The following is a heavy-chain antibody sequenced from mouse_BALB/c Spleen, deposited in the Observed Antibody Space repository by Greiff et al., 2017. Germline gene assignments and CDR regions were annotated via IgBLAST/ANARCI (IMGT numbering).Heavy chain of an antibody. V-gene: IGHV5-17*02. J-gene: IGHJ2*01. CDR3: ARLGGYYDYFDY. D-gene: IGHD2-3*01. CDR1: GFTFSSFG. CDR2: ISSGSSTI. Sequence: EVQLVESGGGLVQPGGSRKLSCAASGFTFSSFGMHWVRQAPEKGLEWVAYISSGSSTIYYADTVKGRFTISRDNPKNTLFLQMTSLRSEDTAMYYCARLGGYYDYFDYWGQGTTLTVSS.